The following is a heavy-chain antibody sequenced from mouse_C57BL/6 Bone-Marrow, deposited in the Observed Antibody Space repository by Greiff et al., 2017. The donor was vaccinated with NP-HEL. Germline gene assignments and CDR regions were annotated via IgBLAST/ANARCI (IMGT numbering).Heavy chain of an antibody. Sequence: QVQLQQPGAELVKPGASVKMSCKASGYTFTSYWITWVKQRPGQGLEWIGDIYPGSGSTNYNEKFKSKATLTADTSSSTAYMQLSSLTSEDSAVYYCAAGFDYWGQGTTLTVSS. J-gene: IGHJ2*01. CDR2: IYPGSGST. CDR3: AAGFDY. CDR1: GYTFTSYW. V-gene: IGHV1-55*01.